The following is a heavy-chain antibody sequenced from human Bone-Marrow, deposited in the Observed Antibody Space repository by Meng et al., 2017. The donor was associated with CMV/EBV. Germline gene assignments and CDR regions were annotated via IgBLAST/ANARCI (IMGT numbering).Heavy chain of an antibody. CDR3: AHRITYYRGAFDF. CDR2: NYWDDDK. CDR1: GFSLSTTGVG. D-gene: IGHD3-3*01. V-gene: IGHV2-5*02. Sequence: QNTWKSSVPMLMKPTQTLTLTCTVSGFSLSTTGVGVAWIRKPPGKSLEWLALNYWDDDKRYSPSLKNRLTITKDTSKNQVILTMTNMDPVDTGTYYCAHRITYYRGAFDFWGQGTLVTVSS. J-gene: IGHJ4*02.